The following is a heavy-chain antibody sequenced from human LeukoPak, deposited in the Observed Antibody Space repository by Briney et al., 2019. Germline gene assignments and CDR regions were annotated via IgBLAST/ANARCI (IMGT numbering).Heavy chain of an antibody. CDR2: IGTAGDS. Sequence: GGSLRLSCAASGFTFSNYDMHWVRQATGKGLEWVSAIGTAGDSYYSGSVKGRFTISRENAKNSLYLQMNSLKAGDTAVYYCARGGWFGELLRPFDYWGQGSLVTVSS. J-gene: IGHJ4*02. CDR1: GFTFSNYD. D-gene: IGHD3-10*01. CDR3: ARGGWFGELLRPFDY. V-gene: IGHV3-13*01.